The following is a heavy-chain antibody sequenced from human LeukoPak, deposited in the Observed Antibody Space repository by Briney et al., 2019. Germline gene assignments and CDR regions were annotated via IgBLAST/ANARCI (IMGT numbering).Heavy chain of an antibody. CDR3: ARQGLSWGNSDYYYSYMDV. CDR1: GGSISSYY. Sequence: PSETLSLTCTVSGGSISSYYWSWIRQPPGKGLEWIGYIYTSGSTNYNPSLKSRVTISVDTSKNQFSLKLSSVTAADTAVYYCARQGLSWGNSDYYYSYMDVWGKGTTVTVSS. CDR2: IYTSGST. V-gene: IGHV4-4*09. D-gene: IGHD4-23*01. J-gene: IGHJ6*03.